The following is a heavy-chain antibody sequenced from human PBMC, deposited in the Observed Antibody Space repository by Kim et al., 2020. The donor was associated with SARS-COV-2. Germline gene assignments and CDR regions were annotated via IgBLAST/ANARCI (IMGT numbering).Heavy chain of an antibody. Sequence: WGSLRLSCAASGFTVSSNYMSWVRQAPGKGLEWVSVIYSGGSTYYADSVKGRFTISRDNSKNTLYLQMNSLRAEDTAVYYCAGTPGWDYDYVWGSYRSPWGQGTLVTVSS. V-gene: IGHV3-66*01. CDR1: GFTVSSNY. CDR2: IYSGGST. D-gene: IGHD3-16*02. CDR3: AGTPGWDYDYVWGSYRSP. J-gene: IGHJ5*02.